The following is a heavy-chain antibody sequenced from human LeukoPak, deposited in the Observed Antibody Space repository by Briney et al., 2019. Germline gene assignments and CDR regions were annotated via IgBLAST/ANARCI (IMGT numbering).Heavy chain of an antibody. Sequence: GGSLRLSCAASGFTFSSYAMNWVRQAPGKGLEWVSGISISGDTTHYADPVKGRFTISRDNSRNTLYLQMHSLRAEDTALYYCAKKCSSTCYALDIWGQGTMVTVSS. D-gene: IGHD6-13*01. CDR3: AKKCSSTCYALDI. J-gene: IGHJ3*02. V-gene: IGHV3-23*01. CDR1: GFTFSSYA. CDR2: ISISGDTT.